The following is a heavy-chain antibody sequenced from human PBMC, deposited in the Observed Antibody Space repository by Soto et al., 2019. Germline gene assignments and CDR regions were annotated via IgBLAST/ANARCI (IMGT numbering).Heavy chain of an antibody. D-gene: IGHD3-9*01. J-gene: IGHJ3*02. CDR2: INHSGSN. Sequence: QLQQWGAGLLKPSETLSLTCVVSGGSFSTYYYNWIRQSPGKGLEWIGEINHSGSNNYSPSLKSRVTMSLDTSKNQFSLKLTSVTAAATAVYYCARGGSNDWQVAFDIWGQGTRVTVSS. V-gene: IGHV4-34*02. CDR1: GGSFSTYY. CDR3: ARGGSNDWQVAFDI.